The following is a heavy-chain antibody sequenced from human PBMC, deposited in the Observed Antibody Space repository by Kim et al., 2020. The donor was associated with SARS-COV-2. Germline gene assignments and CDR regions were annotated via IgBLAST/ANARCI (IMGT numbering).Heavy chain of an antibody. CDR2: IYSGGST. V-gene: IGHV3-53*04. D-gene: IGHD3-9*01. CDR1: GFTVSSNY. J-gene: IGHJ4*02. CDR3: ARARYDILTGYYEGGGFDY. Sequence: GGSLRLSCAASGFTVSSNYMSWVRQAPGKGLEWVSVIYSGGSTYYADSVKGRFTISRHNSKNTLYLQMNSLRAEDTAVYYCARARYDILTGYYEGGGFDYWGQGTLVTVSS.